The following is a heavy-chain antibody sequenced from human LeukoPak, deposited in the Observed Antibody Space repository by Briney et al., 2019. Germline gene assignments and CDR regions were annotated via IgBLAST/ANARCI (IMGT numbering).Heavy chain of an antibody. J-gene: IGHJ3*02. V-gene: IGHV3-49*04. CDR1: GFTFGDYA. CDR3: TRDRYCSSTSCYVVATFDI. Sequence: PGGSLRLSCTASGFTFGDYAMSWVRQAPGKGLEWVGFIRSKAYGGTTEYAESVKGRFTISRDDSKSIAYLQMNSLKTEDTAVYYCTRDRYCSSTSCYVVATFDIWGQGTMVTVSS. D-gene: IGHD2-2*01. CDR2: IRSKAYGGTT.